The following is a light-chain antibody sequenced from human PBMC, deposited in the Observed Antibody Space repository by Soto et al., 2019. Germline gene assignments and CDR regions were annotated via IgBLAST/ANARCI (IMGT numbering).Light chain of an antibody. V-gene: IGLV3-21*02. CDR3: QSYDSSLSGAV. J-gene: IGLJ1*01. Sequence: SYELTQPPSVSVAPGQTARITCGGNNIASKNVHWYQQKPGQAPVLVVYDDSDRPSGIPERFSGSNSGNTATLAITGLQAEDEADYYCQSYDSSLSGAVFGTGTKLTVL. CDR2: DDS. CDR1: NIASKN.